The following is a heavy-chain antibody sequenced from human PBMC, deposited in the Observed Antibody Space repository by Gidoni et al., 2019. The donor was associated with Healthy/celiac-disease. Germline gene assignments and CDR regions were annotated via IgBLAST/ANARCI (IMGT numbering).Heavy chain of an antibody. V-gene: IGHV5-10-1*03. J-gene: IGHJ4*02. D-gene: IGHD6-6*01. CDR2: IDPSDSYT. Sequence: EVQLVQSGAEVKKPGESLRISCQGSGYSFTSYWISWVRQMPGKGLEWMGRIDPSDSYTNYSPSFQGHVTISADKSISTAYLQWSSLKASDTAMYYCAGVSIAAATLDYWGQGTLVTVSS. CDR1: GYSFTSYW. CDR3: AGVSIAAATLDY.